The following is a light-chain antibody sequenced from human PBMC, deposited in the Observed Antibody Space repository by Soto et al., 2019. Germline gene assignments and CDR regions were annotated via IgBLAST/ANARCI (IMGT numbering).Light chain of an antibody. CDR2: EVS. J-gene: IGLJ3*02. Sequence: QSVLTQPASVSGSPGQSITISCTGTISDVGGYNYVSWYQQHPGKAPKLMIYEVSNRPSGVSNRFSGSKSGNTASLTISGLQAEDEADYYCTSYKNSSTLVFGGGTQLTVL. V-gene: IGLV2-14*01. CDR1: ISDVGGYNY. CDR3: TSYKNSSTLV.